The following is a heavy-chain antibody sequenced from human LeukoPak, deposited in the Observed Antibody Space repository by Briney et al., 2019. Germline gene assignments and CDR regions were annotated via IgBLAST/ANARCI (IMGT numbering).Heavy chain of an antibody. CDR3: ARAPAYYYYYYMDV. J-gene: IGHJ6*03. V-gene: IGHV1-46*01. CDR1: GYTFTTYY. CDR2: INPSGGST. Sequence: ASVKVSCKASGYTFTTYYLHWVRQAPGQGLEWMGIINPSGGSTTYAQKFQGRVTMTRDMSTTTLYMELSSLRSEDTALYYCARAPAYYYYYYMDVWGKGTTVTVSS.